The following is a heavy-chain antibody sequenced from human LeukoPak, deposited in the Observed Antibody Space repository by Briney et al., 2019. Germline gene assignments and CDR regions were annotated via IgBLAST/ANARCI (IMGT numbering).Heavy chain of an antibody. Sequence: GGSLRLSCAASGFTFSSYGMHWVRQAPGKGLEWVAVIWYDGSNKYYADSVKGRFTISRDNSKNTLYLQMNSLRAEDTAVYYCAKALSDHTATYYHYYYMDVWGKGTTVTVSS. CDR2: IWYDGSNK. J-gene: IGHJ6*03. D-gene: IGHD1-14*01. CDR1: GFTFSSYG. V-gene: IGHV3-33*06. CDR3: AKALSDHTATYYHYYYMDV.